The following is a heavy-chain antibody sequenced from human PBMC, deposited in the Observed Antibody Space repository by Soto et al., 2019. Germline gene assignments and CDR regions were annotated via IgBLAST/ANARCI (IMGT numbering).Heavy chain of an antibody. Sequence: GESLKISCKGSGDTFTNYWIGWLRQLPGKGLEWLGIIYPGDSDTRYSPSFQGQVTMSADRSISTAYLQWSSLKASDTAMYYCARTSFHGRRYYSGLDVWGQGTTVTVSS. CDR1: GDTFTNYW. V-gene: IGHV5-51*01. CDR3: ARTSFHGRRYYSGLDV. CDR2: IYPGDSDT. D-gene: IGHD3-16*02. J-gene: IGHJ6*02.